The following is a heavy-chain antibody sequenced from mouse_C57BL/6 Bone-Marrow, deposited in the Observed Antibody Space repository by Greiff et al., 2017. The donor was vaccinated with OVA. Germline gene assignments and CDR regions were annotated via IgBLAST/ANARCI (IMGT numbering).Heavy chain of an antibody. CDR1: GFSLTSYG. J-gene: IGHJ4*01. V-gene: IGHV2-9*01. Sequence: VKLMESGPGLVAPSQSLSITCTVSGFSLTSYGVDWVRQPPGKGLEWLGVIWGGGSTNYNSALMSRLSISKDNSKSQVFLKMNSLQTDDTAMYYCAMLLRLRDYYAMDYWGQGTSATVSS. D-gene: IGHD2-4*01. CDR3: AMLLRLRDYYAMDY. CDR2: IWGGGST.